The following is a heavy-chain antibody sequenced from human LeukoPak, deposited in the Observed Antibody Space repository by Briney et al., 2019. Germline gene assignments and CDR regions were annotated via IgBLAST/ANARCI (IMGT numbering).Heavy chain of an antibody. J-gene: IGHJ3*02. CDR3: ARDRSGYCSSTSCYMGAFDI. Sequence: GASVKVSCKASGYTFTSYYMHWVRQAPGQGLEWMGIINPSGGSTSYAQKFQGRVTMTRDTSTGTVYMELSSLRSEDTAVYYCARDRSGYCSSTSCYMGAFDIWGQGTMVTVSS. V-gene: IGHV1-46*01. CDR1: GYTFTSYY. D-gene: IGHD2-2*02. CDR2: INPSGGST.